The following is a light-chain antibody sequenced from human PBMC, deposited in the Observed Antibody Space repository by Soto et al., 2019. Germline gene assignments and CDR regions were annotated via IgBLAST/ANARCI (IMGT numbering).Light chain of an antibody. CDR2: AAS. V-gene: IGKV3-15*01. J-gene: IGKJ1*01. CDR3: QQSNNWPPWT. Sequence: EIVMTQSPATLSVSPGERATLSCRASQSVSSSVAWYQQIPGQAPRLLIFAASTRATGVPPRFSGSGSGTEFTLTISSLQSEDFAVYYCQQSNNWPPWTFGQGTKVEIK. CDR1: QSVSSS.